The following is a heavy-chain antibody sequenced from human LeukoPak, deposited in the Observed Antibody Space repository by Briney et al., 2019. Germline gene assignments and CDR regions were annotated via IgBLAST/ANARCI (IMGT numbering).Heavy chain of an antibody. Sequence: GGLRLSYAASGFTFRQYAMSWVRQAPGKGLEWVSGISGSGDDTYYTDSVKGRFTISRDNSNNTMYLQMNNLRSEDTAVYFCVRDYYGSGTYQGNYYYGMDVWGHGTTVTVSS. D-gene: IGHD3-10*01. J-gene: IGHJ6*02. CDR2: ISGSGDDT. CDR1: GFTFRQYA. V-gene: IGHV3-23*01. CDR3: VRDYYGSGTYQGNYYYGMDV.